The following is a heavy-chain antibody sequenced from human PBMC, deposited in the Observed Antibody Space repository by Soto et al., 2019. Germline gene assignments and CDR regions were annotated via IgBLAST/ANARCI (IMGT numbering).Heavy chain of an antibody. Sequence: SETLSLTCTVSGGSINSGNSYWGWIRQHPGKGLEWIGEINHSGSTNYNPSLKSRVTISVDTSKNQFSLKLTSVTAADTAVYYCARDKITGLFDYWGQGTLVTVSS. CDR2: INHSGST. D-gene: IGHD2-8*02. CDR1: GGSINSGNSY. V-gene: IGHV4-39*07. CDR3: ARDKITGLFDY. J-gene: IGHJ4*02.